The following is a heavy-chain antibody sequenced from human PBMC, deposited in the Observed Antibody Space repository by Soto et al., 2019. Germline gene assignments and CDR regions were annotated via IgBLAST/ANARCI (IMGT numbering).Heavy chain of an antibody. J-gene: IGHJ6*02. D-gene: IGHD2-15*01. CDR2: IHHTGGT. CDR3: ARAGRGYCSGGSCYSGLYGMDV. Sequence: SETLSLTCFVSGTSISSTYWWTWVRQSPGKGLEWIGEIHHTGGTNYNPALKTRLTISVDKANNQFSLSLTSVTAADSAIYYCARAGRGYCSGGSCYSGLYGMDVWGQGTTVTVS. V-gene: IGHV4-4*02. CDR1: GTSISSTYW.